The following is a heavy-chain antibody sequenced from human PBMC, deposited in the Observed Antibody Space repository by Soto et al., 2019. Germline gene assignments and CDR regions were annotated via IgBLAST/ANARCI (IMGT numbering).Heavy chain of an antibody. CDR3: ARDSGYYDFWSGYGPSHYYYYYGMDV. CDR1: GGSISSYY. D-gene: IGHD3-3*01. CDR2: IYYSGST. V-gene: IGHV4-59*01. J-gene: IGHJ6*02. Sequence: SETLSLTCTVSGGSISSYYWSWIRQPPGPGLEWIGYIYYSGSTNYNPSLKSRVTISVDTSKNQFSLKLSSVTAADTAVYYCARDSGYYDFWSGYGPSHYYYYYGMDVWGQGTTVTVSS.